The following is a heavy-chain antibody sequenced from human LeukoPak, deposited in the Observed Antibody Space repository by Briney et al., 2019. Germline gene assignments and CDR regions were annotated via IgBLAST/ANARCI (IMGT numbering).Heavy chain of an antibody. CDR1: GGSISSSGYY. D-gene: IGHD5-24*01. J-gene: IGHJ4*02. Sequence: PSETLSLTCTVSGGSISSSGYYWGWIRQPPGKGLEWIGSIYYSGSTYYNPSLKSRVSLSVDTSKKQFSLKLRSVTAADTAVYFCARVRWQQLGYFDYWGQGTLVTVSS. V-gene: IGHV4-39*01. CDR2: IYYSGST. CDR3: ARVRWQQLGYFDY.